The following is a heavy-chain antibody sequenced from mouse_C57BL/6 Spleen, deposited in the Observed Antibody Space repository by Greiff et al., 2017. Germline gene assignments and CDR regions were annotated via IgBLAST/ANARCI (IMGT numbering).Heavy chain of an antibody. V-gene: IGHV1-69*01. D-gene: IGHD1-1*01. CDR2: IDPSDSYT. J-gene: IGHJ2*01. Sequence: QVQLQQPGAELVMPGASVKLSCKASGYTFTSYWMHWVKQRPGQGLEWIGEIDPSDSYTNYNQKFKGKSTLTVDKSSSTAYMQLSSLTSEDSAVSSCAVYCAVIACDFDCWGPGPTLPVSS. CDR3: AVYCAVIACDFDC. CDR1: GYTFTSYW.